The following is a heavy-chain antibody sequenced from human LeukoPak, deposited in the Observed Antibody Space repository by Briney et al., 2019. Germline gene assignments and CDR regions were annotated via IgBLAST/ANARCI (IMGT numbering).Heavy chain of an antibody. CDR3: AKDAWSGNGIYDPFDI. Sequence: GGSLRLSCAASGFSVSSNYMSWVRQAPGKGLEWVSVLYSGGTTYYADSVKGRFTISRDNSKNTVSLEMNSLRPEDTAVYYCAKDAWSGNGIYDPFDIWGQGTMVTVSS. CDR1: GFSVSSNY. CDR2: LYSGGTT. D-gene: IGHD2-8*01. V-gene: IGHV3-53*01. J-gene: IGHJ3*02.